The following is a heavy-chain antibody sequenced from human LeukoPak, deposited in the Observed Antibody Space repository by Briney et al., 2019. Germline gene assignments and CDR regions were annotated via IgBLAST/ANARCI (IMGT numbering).Heavy chain of an antibody. CDR2: IWFDGSKR. J-gene: IGHJ4*02. V-gene: IGHV3-33*01. Sequence: GGSLRLSCAASGFTFSTYGMHWVRQAPGKGLEWVALIWFDGSKRYYGDSLKGRFTVSRDNSKNTLYLQVDSLRAEDTAVYFCARVHSDSRGYYQHDYWGQGTLVTVSS. CDR3: ARVHSDSRGYYQHDY. D-gene: IGHD3-22*01. CDR1: GFTFSTYG.